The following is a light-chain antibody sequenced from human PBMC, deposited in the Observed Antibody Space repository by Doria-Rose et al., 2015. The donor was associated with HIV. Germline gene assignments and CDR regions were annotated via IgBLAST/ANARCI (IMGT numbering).Light chain of an antibody. CDR1: QSFSSTY. J-gene: IGKJ1*01. CDR3: RQYGTSWT. Sequence: TQSPGTLSLSPGERATLSCRASQSFSSTYLAWYQQKPGQAPSLLIYDGSTRATGIPDRFSASGSGTDFTLTINRLKPEDFALYYCRQYGTSWTFGQGTKVEI. CDR2: DGS. V-gene: IGKV3-20*01.